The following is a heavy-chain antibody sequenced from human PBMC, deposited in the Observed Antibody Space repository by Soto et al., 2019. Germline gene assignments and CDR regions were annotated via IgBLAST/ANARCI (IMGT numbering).Heavy chain of an antibody. V-gene: IGHV3-73*01. Sequence: PGGSLRLSCAASGLTFSGSAMHWVRQASGKGLEWVGRIRSKANNYATAYAASVKGRFTISRDDSKNTLYLQMNSLKTEDTAVYYCTTDPVTMIVVVPSSGWGQGTLVTVSS. CDR3: TTDPVTMIVVVPSSG. CDR1: GLTFSGSA. J-gene: IGHJ4*02. D-gene: IGHD3-22*01. CDR2: IRSKANNYAT.